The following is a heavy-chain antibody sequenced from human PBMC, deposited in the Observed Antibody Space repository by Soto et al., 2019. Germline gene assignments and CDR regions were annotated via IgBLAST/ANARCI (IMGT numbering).Heavy chain of an antibody. D-gene: IGHD4-17*01. CDR3: ARLETTVTAFDS. CDR1: GGSISTYY. CDR2: IYYSGST. V-gene: IGHV4-59*08. J-gene: IGHJ4*02. Sequence: SETLSLTCTVSGGSISTYYWSWIRQPPGKGLEWIGYIYYSGSTNFNPSPKSRVTISVDTSKNQFSLKLSSVTAADTAVYYCARLETTVTAFDSWGQGTLVTVSS.